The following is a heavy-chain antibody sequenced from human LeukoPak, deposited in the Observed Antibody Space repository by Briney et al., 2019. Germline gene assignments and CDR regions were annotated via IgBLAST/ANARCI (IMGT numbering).Heavy chain of an antibody. V-gene: IGHV4-39*07. CDR1: GGSISSSSYY. CDR2: IYYSGST. J-gene: IGHJ4*02. CDR3: AREAFCGGDCYSGFDY. D-gene: IGHD2-21*02. Sequence: SETLSLTCTVSGGSISSSSYYWGWIRQPPGKGLEWIGSIYYSGSTYYNPSLKSRVTISVDTSKNQFSMKLSSVTAADTAVYYCAREAFCGGDCYSGFDYWGQGTLVTVSS.